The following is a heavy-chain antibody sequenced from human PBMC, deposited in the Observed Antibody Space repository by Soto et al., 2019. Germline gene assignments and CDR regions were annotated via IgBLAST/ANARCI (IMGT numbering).Heavy chain of an antibody. CDR1: GFTVSSNY. J-gene: IGHJ4*02. V-gene: IGHV3-66*01. CDR3: ERDSSGWYYFDY. D-gene: IGHD6-19*01. Sequence: EVQLVESGGGLVQPGGSLRLSCAASGFTVSSNYMNWVRQAPGKGLEWVSVIYSGGTTPYADSVKGRFSISRDNSKNTLYLQMNSLRAEDTAVYYCERDSSGWYYFDYWGQGTLVTVSS. CDR2: IYSGGTT.